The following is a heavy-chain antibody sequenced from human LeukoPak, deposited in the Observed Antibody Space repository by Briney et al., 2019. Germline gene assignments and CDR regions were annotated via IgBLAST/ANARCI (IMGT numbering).Heavy chain of an antibody. CDR2: IYYSGST. J-gene: IGHJ4*02. CDR3: ARGGSGSYDIDY. CDR1: GGSISSSSYY. D-gene: IGHD1-26*01. V-gene: IGHV4-39*07. Sequence: SETLSLTCTVSGGSISSSSYYWGWIRQPPGKGLEWIGSIYYSGSTYYNPSLKSRVTISVDTSKNQFSLKLSSVTAADTAVYYCARGGSGSYDIDYWGQGTLVTVSS.